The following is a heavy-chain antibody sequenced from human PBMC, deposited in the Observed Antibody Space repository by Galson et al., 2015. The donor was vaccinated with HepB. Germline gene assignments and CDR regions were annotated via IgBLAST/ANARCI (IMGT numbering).Heavy chain of an antibody. CDR2: INGRGSTR. CDR3: ARRISLVRGIITKPDYYYGMDV. CDR1: GFIFRHHA. D-gene: IGHD3-10*01. V-gene: IGHV3-23*01. Sequence: SLRLSCAGSGFIFRHHAMAWIRQAPGKGLEWVSGINGRGSTRSYSDAVKGRFPISRDNSKDTVFLQMDNLRAEDTAVYYCARRISLVRGIITKPDYYYGMDVWGQGTTVTV. J-gene: IGHJ6*02.